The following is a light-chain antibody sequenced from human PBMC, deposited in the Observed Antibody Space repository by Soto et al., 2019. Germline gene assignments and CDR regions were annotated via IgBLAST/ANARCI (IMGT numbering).Light chain of an antibody. Sequence: ETVLTQSPGTLSLSPGERATLSFRAIQTVTKSYLAWYQQKPGQAPRLLIFGTSSRATGVPDRFSGSGSGTDFTLTISSLQSEDFAVYYCQQYNNWPSITFGQGTRLEIK. CDR1: QTVTKSY. J-gene: IGKJ5*01. CDR3: QQYNNWPSIT. V-gene: IGKV3-20*01. CDR2: GTS.